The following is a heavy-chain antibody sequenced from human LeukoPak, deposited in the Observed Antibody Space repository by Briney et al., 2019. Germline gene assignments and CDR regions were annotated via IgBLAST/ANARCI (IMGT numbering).Heavy chain of an antibody. D-gene: IGHD6-13*01. Sequence: PSETLSLTRTVSGDSISSYYWTWIRQPAGKGLEWIGRFYISGSSSYSPSLKSRVTMSVDKSKNQFSLKLTSVTAADTAVYYCARDFLSSFTFDYWGQGILVTVSS. V-gene: IGHV4-4*07. CDR3: ARDFLSSFTFDY. CDR2: FYISGSS. CDR1: GDSISSYY. J-gene: IGHJ4*02.